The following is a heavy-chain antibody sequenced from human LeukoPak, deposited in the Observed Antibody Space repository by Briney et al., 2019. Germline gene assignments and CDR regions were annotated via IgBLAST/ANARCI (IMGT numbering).Heavy chain of an antibody. J-gene: IGHJ4*02. D-gene: IGHD2-2*01. CDR1: GGSISSYY. V-gene: IGHV4-59*01. CDR3: ARGAVVVPALFDY. CDR2: IYYSGST. Sequence: SETLSLTCTVSGGSISSYYWSWIRQPPGKGLEWIGYIYYSGSTNYNPSLKSRVTISVDTSKNQFSLKLSSVTAADTAVYYCARGAVVVPALFDYWGQGTLVTVSS.